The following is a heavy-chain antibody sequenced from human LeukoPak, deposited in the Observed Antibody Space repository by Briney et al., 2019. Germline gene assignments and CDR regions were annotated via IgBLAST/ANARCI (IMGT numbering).Heavy chain of an antibody. CDR1: GNIFNTYG. CDR2: INVHKGNT. CDR3: ARGHCSSTSCPWFDP. Sequence: ASVKVSCKDSGNIFNTYGFSWVRQAPGQGLEWIGWINVHKGNTNYAQKFQGRVTMTADTSTSTVYMELRSLTSDDTAVYYCARGHCSSTSCPWFDPWGQGTLVTVSS. D-gene: IGHD2-2*01. V-gene: IGHV1-18*01. J-gene: IGHJ5*02.